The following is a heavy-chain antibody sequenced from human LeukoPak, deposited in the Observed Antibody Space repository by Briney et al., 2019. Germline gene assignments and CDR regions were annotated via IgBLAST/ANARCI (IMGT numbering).Heavy chain of an antibody. D-gene: IGHD2-2*03. CDR1: GYTFTSYA. CDR2: INTNTGNP. V-gene: IGHV7-4-1*02. CDR3: AMGIGYCSSTSCYVWDDAFDI. Sequence: ASVKVSCKASGYTFTSYAMNWVRQAPGQGLEWMGWINTNTGNPTYAQGFTGRFVFSLDTSVSTAYLQISSLKAEDTAVYYCAMGIGYCSSTSCYVWDDAFDIWGQGTMVTVPS. J-gene: IGHJ3*02.